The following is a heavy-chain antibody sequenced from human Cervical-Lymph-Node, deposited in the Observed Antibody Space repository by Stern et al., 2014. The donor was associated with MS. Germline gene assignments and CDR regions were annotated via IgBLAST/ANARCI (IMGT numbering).Heavy chain of an antibody. D-gene: IGHD4/OR15-4a*01. CDR2: IYGDDSK. V-gene: IGHV2-5*02. CDR1: GFSLSQSGVA. CDR3: AHRRYGDLDY. Sequence: QITLKESGPALVKPTQTLTLTCSFAGFSLSQSGVAVGWIPQPPGKALEWLGVIYGDDSKRYSPSVESRLTITKDTSKNQVVLTMTDMDPVDTATYYCAHRRYGDLDYWGQGTLVTVSS. J-gene: IGHJ4*02.